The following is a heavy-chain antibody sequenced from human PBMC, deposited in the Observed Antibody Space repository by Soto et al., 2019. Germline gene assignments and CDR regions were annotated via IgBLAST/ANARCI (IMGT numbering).Heavy chain of an antibody. J-gene: IGHJ3*02. Sequence: ASVKVSCKASGYTFTTHDINRVRQATGQGLEWMGWMNPNSGNTGYAQKFQGRVTMTRNTSISTAYMELSSLRSEDTAVYYCARGLKDYIWGSYRYVLNLHDAFDIWGEGTMVTVSS. V-gene: IGHV1-8*01. CDR2: MNPNSGNT. CDR1: GYTFTTHD. D-gene: IGHD3-16*02. CDR3: ARGLKDYIWGSYRYVLNLHDAFDI.